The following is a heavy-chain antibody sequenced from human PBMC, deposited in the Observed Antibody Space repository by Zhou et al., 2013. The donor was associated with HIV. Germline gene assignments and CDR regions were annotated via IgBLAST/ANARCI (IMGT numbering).Heavy chain of an antibody. D-gene: IGHD2-15*01. CDR1: GGSFSVHY. J-gene: IGHJ4*02. Sequence: QVQLQQWGAGLLKPSETLSLTCAVSGGSFSVHYWSWIRQPPGKGLEWIGEINHSGSPNYNLSLKSRVTISVDTSKNQFSLKLTSVTAADTAVYYCARGRRAAATVLSPFDYWGQGTLVTVSS. CDR3: ARGRRAAATVLSPFDY. CDR2: INHSGSP. V-gene: IGHV4-34*01.